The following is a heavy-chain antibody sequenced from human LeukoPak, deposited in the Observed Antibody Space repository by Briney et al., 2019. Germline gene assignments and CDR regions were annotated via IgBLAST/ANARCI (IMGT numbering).Heavy chain of an antibody. CDR2: ISYDGINT. J-gene: IGHJ4*02. CDR1: GFTFSTYA. D-gene: IGHD2-15*01. CDR3: ARAQIPGRCSGGNCYSSY. V-gene: IGHV3-30-3*01. Sequence: GGSLRLSCEASGFTFSTYALNWVRQAPGKGLEWVALISYDGINTYHADSVKGRFTISRDNSKNTLYLQMDSLRSDDTAVYYCARAQIPGRCSGGNCYSSYWGQGTLVTVSS.